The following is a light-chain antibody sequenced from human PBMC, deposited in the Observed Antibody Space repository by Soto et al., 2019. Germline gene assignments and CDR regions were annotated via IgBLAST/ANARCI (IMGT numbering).Light chain of an antibody. Sequence: IVLTQSPGTLSLSPGERGALSCRASQSVSSNYVAWYQQQPGQAPRLLIYDASNRATGIPARFSGSGSGTDFPLTISSLEPEDFAVYYCQQRSNWPPTFGGGTKVDIK. CDR3: QQRSNWPPT. V-gene: IGKV3-11*01. CDR2: DAS. CDR1: QSVSSN. J-gene: IGKJ4*01.